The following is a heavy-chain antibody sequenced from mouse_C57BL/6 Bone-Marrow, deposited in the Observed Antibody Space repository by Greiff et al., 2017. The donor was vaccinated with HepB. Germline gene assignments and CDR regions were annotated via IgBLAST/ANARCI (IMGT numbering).Heavy chain of an antibody. Sequence: EVKLVESGAELVRPGASVKLSCTASGFNIKDDYMHWVKQRPEQGLEWIGWIDPENGDTEYASKFQGKATITADTSSNTAYLQLSSLTSEDTAVYYCTIYYGNYVGYWGQGTTLTVSS. D-gene: IGHD2-1*01. J-gene: IGHJ2*01. V-gene: IGHV14-4*01. CDR2: IDPENGDT. CDR1: GFNIKDDY. CDR3: TIYYGNYVGY.